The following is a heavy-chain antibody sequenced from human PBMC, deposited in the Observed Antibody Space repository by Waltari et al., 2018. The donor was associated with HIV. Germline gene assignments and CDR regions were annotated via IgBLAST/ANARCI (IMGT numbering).Heavy chain of an antibody. CDR1: GFTFSSFA. Sequence: EVQLLESGGGLVQPGGSLRLSCAASGFTFSSFAVSWVRQAPRKGLAWVSGISGSGGSTYYADSVKGRFTISRDNSKNTLYLQMNSLRAEDTALYYCVKSGRGSLRAIDYWGQGTLVTVSS. V-gene: IGHV3-23*01. J-gene: IGHJ4*02. CDR2: ISGSGGST. D-gene: IGHD1-26*01. CDR3: VKSGRGSLRAIDY.